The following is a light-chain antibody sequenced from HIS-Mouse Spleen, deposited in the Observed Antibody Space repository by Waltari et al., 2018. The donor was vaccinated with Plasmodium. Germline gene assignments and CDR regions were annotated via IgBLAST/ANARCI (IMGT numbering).Light chain of an antibody. J-gene: IGKJ1*01. CDR1: QSVSSN. CDR2: GAS. CDR3: QQYNNWPRGT. Sequence: EIVMTQSPATLSVSPGERATLSCRASQSVSSNLAWYQQKPGQAPRLLIYGASTRATGIPGRCSGSGSGTEFTLTISSMQSEDFAVYYCQQYNNWPRGTFGQGTKVEIK. V-gene: IGKV3-15*01.